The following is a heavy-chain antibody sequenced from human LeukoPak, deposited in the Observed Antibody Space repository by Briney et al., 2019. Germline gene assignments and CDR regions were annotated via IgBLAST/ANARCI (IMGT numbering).Heavy chain of an antibody. J-gene: IGHJ4*02. CDR3: ARGRGIYTSFPDDDY. Sequence: ASVKVSCKASGYTFTNYYSYWVRQAPGQGLEWMGIIKPSGGSTTYAQKYQGRVILTRSTSTSTIYMELRSLRSDDTAVYYCARGRGIYTSFPDDDYWGLGTLVTVSS. CDR1: GYTFTNYY. CDR2: IKPSGGST. D-gene: IGHD3-16*01. V-gene: IGHV1-46*01.